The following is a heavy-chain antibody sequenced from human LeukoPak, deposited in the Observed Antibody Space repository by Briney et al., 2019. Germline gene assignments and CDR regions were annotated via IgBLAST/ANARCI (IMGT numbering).Heavy chain of an antibody. Sequence: ASVKVSCKASGYTFTSYGITWVRQALGQGLEWMGWISTYNGKTNYAQKFQGRVTRTTDTSTSTAYMELRSLRSDDTAVYYCARIVVVPAASIYYGMDVWGQATTVTVSS. CDR1: GYTFTSYG. CDR3: ARIVVVPAASIYYGMDV. CDR2: ISTYNGKT. V-gene: IGHV1-18*01. J-gene: IGHJ6*02. D-gene: IGHD2-2*01.